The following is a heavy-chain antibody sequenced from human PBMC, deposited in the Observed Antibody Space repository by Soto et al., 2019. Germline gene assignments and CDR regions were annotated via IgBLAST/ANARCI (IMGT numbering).Heavy chain of an antibody. D-gene: IGHD4-17*01. Sequence: GGSLRLSCAASGFTFDDYGMSWVRQAPGKGLEWVSGINLNGGSTGYADSVKGRFTISRDNAKNSLYLQMNSLRAEDTALYYCAIMANGDYGDYSYYFDYWGQGTLVTVSS. J-gene: IGHJ4*02. CDR2: INLNGGST. CDR1: GFTFDDYG. V-gene: IGHV3-20*04. CDR3: AIMANGDYGDYSYYFDY.